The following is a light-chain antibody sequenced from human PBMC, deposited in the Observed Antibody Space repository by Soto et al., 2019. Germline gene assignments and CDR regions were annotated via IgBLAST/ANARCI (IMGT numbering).Light chain of an antibody. CDR2: GAS. CDR1: QSVSSK. Sequence: EIVMTQSPTTLSVSPGERATLSCRASQSVSSKLAWLQQKPCQAPRLLIYGASTRDTGIPARISGSGSGTEFTLTISNLQSEDIAVYYCQQYSNWYTFGQGTKLEIK. V-gene: IGKV3-15*01. J-gene: IGKJ2*01. CDR3: QQYSNWYT.